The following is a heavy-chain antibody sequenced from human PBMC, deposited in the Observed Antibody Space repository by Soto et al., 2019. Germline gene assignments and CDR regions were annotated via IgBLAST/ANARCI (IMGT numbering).Heavy chain of an antibody. CDR2: ISYDGSNK. CDR1: GFTFSSYV. D-gene: IGHD2-2*01. J-gene: IGHJ6*02. V-gene: IGHV3-30*18. CDR3: AKDLEGYCSSTSCYTYFGLDV. Sequence: QVQLVESGGGVVQPGRSLRLSCAASGFTFSSYVMHWVCQAPGKGLEWVAVISYDGSNKYYADSVKGRFTISRDNSKHTLFLQMNSLRPEDTAVYYCAKDLEGYCSSTSCYTYFGLDVWGQGTTVTVSS.